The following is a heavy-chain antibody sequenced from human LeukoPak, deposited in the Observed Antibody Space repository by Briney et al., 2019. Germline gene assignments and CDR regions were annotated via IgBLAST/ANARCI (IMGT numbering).Heavy chain of an antibody. CDR3: AVPEVVVAASGYDDAFDI. V-gene: IGHV1-2*02. CDR1: GYTFTGYY. CDR2: INPNSGGT. J-gene: IGHJ3*02. D-gene: IGHD2-15*01. Sequence: VASVKVSCKASGYTFTGYYMHWVRQAPGQGLEWMGWINPNSGGTNYAQKFQGRVTMTRDTSISKAYMELSRLRSDDAAVYYCAVPEVVVAASGYDDAFDIWGQGTMVTVSS.